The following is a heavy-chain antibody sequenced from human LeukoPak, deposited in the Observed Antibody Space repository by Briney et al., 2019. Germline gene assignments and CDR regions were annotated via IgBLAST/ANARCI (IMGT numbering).Heavy chain of an antibody. CDR2: INSDGSST. D-gene: IGHD3-10*02. V-gene: IGHV3-74*01. CDR3: ALVRAGVRGFDY. J-gene: IGHJ4*02. Sequence: GGSLRLSCAASGFTFSSYWMHWVRQAPGKGLVWVSRINSDGSSTSYADSVKGRFTISRDNAKNTLYLQMNSLRAEDTAVYYCALVRAGVRGFDYWGQGTLVTVSS. CDR1: GFTFSSYW.